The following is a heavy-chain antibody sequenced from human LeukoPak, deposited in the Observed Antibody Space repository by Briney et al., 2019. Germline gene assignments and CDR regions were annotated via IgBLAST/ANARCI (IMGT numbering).Heavy chain of an antibody. CDR1: GFTLSNAW. V-gene: IGHV3-15*01. J-gene: IGHJ3*02. Sequence: NSGGSLRLSCAASGFTLSNAWMSWVRQAPGKGLEWVGRIKSKTDGGTTDYAAPVKGRFTISRDDSKNTLYLQMNSLKTEDTAVYYCTTVWNCGGDCSDAFDIWGQGTMVTVSS. CDR3: TTVWNCGGDCSDAFDI. CDR2: IKSKTDGGTT. D-gene: IGHD2-21*02.